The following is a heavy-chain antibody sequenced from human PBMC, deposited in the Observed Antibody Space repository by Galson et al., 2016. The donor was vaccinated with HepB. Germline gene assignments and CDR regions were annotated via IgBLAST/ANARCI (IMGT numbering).Heavy chain of an antibody. CDR1: GYTLTGYY. Sequence: SVKVSCKASGYTLTGYYIYWVRQAPGQGLEWMGWINPSSGGANYAQKFQGRVTMTRDTSVTTAYMELSRLRSDDTAVYYCAGDPFCKNTNCLNSPHLYYFDYWGQGALVTVSS. J-gene: IGHJ4*02. CDR3: AGDPFCKNTNCLNSPHLYYFDY. D-gene: IGHD2-2*01. CDR2: INPSSGGA. V-gene: IGHV1-2*02.